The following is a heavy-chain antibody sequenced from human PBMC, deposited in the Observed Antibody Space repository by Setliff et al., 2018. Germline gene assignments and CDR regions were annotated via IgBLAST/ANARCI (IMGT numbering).Heavy chain of an antibody. D-gene: IGHD2-21*02. CDR1: GGSFRGYY. CDR2: ISGSGTYT. Sequence: ETLSLTCAVYGGSFRGYYWSWVRQAPGKGLEWVSSISGSGTYTYTADSVKGRFTISRDDSKNTLYLQMDSLRAEDTAVYYCARNWVTAQHYYYGMDVWGQGTTVTVSS. V-gene: IGHV3-21*01. J-gene: IGHJ6*02. CDR3: ARNWVTAQHYYYGMDV.